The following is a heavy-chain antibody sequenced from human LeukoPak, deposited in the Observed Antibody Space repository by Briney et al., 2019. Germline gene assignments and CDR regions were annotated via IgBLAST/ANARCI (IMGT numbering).Heavy chain of an antibody. CDR2: IYTSGST. Sequence: SETLSLTCTVSGGSISSYYWSWIRQPAGKGLEWIGRIYTSGSTNYNPSLKSRVTMSVDTSKNQFSLKLSSVTAADTAVYYCARGLPYYDILTGYYPPGYFDYWGQGTLVTVS. V-gene: IGHV4-4*07. D-gene: IGHD3-9*01. J-gene: IGHJ4*02. CDR3: ARGLPYYDILTGYYPPGYFDY. CDR1: GGSISSYY.